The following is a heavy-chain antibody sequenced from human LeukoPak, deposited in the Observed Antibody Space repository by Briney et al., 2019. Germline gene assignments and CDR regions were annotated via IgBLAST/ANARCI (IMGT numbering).Heavy chain of an antibody. CDR1: EFSFDDYG. CDR2: INWNGHST. CDR3: ARDRVEGVASAGLFDY. V-gene: IGHV3-20*04. J-gene: IGHJ4*02. Sequence: GGSLRLSCAASEFSFDDYGLSWVRQAPGKGLEWVSGINWNGHSTSYADSVKGRFTISRDNAKNSLYLQMTSLGVDDTAVYYCARDRVEGVASAGLFDYWGQGALVAVSS. D-gene: IGHD6-13*01.